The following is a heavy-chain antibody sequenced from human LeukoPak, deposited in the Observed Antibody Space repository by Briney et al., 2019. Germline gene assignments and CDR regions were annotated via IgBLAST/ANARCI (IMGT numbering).Heavy chain of an antibody. V-gene: IGHV4-59*01. J-gene: IGHJ4*02. CDR2: IHNSGRP. Sequence: SETLSLTCAVSGGSISSYYWSWIRQPPGKGLEWIGYIHNSGRPDYNPSLKSRVTISVDTSKNQFSLNLISVTAADTAVYYCARVSRWSDWAFEGWGQGTLVTVSS. CDR1: GGSISSYY. CDR3: ARVSRWSDWAFEG. D-gene: IGHD3-16*01.